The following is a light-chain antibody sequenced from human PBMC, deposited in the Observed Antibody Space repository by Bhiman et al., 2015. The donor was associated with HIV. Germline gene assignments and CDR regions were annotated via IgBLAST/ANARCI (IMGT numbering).Light chain of an antibody. V-gene: IGLV1-44*01. Sequence: QSVLTQPPSASGTPGQRVTISCSGSSSNIGDSTVNWYQQLPGTAPKLLIYRSNQRPSGIPDRFSGSKSGTSATLGITGLQTGDEADYYCATWDSSLSAEVFGGGTKLTVL. CDR3: ATWDSSLSAEV. CDR2: RSN. J-gene: IGLJ2*01. CDR1: SSNIGDST.